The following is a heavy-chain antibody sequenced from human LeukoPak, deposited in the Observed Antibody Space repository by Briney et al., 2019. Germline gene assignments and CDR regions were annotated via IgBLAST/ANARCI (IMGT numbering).Heavy chain of an antibody. CDR3: ARRQYSSGWYSLDY. CDR1: GFTFSSYA. V-gene: IGHV3-23*01. Sequence: GGSLRLSCAASGFTFSSYAMSWVRQAPGKGLEWVSAISGSGGSTYYADSVKGRFTISRDNSKNTLYLQMNSLRAEDTAVYYCARRQYSSGWYSLDYWGQGTLVTVSS. J-gene: IGHJ4*02. CDR2: ISGSGGST. D-gene: IGHD6-19*01.